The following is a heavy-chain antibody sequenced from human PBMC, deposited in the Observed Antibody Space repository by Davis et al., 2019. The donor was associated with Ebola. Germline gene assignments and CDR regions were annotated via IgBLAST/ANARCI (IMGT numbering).Heavy chain of an antibody. CDR1: GDSINGDSY. D-gene: IGHD2-2*01. CDR3: ARSLTGDYQDGFDI. Sequence: SETLSLTCTVSGDSINGDSYWNWVRQPPGKGLEWIGNIYYSGGTFDNPSLKTRVIMSIDTSKNQFSLKMNSVTAADTAMYYCARSLTGDYQDGFDIWGQGTMITVSS. CDR2: IYYSGGT. V-gene: IGHV4-30-4*01. J-gene: IGHJ3*02.